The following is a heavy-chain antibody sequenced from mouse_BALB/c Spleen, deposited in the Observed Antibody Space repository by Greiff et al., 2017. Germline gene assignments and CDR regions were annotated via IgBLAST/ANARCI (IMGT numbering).Heavy chain of an antibody. J-gene: IGHJ4*01. CDR3: TREGTTVGLYAMDY. D-gene: IGHD1-1*01. CDR2: ISSGGSYT. V-gene: IGHV5-6-4*01. Sequence: EVMLVESGGGLVKPGGSLKLSCAASGFTFSSYTMSWVRQTPEKRLEWVATISSGGSYTYYPDSVKGRFTISRDNAKNTLYLQMSSLKSEDTAMYYCTREGTTVGLYAMDYWGQGTSVTVSS. CDR1: GFTFSSYT.